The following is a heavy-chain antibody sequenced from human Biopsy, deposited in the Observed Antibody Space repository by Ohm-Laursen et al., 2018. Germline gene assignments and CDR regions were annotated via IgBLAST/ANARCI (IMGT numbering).Heavy chain of an antibody. Sequence: SLRFSCAASGVTLSGYAMNWVRQAPGKGLEWVSSITGGGNYINYADSVRGRFTISRDNSKNSVYLVMSSLRAEDTAVYFCATAAYAPPYFDLWGRGTVVTVSS. CDR1: GVTLSGYA. V-gene: IGHV3-21*06. D-gene: IGHD4-17*01. CDR2: ITGGGNYI. CDR3: ATAAYAPPYFDL. J-gene: IGHJ4*02.